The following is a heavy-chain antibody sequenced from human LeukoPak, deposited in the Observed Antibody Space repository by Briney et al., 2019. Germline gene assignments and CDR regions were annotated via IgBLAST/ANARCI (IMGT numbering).Heavy chain of an antibody. CDR1: GGTFSSYA. CDR2: INPNSGGT. J-gene: IGHJ6*03. CDR3: ARDPHYDILTRHYALPSNPFGTYYSYYMAA. Sequence: ASVKVSCKASGGTFSSYAISWVRQAPGQGLEWMGWINPNSGGTKCAQKFQGRVTMTRDTSISTAYMELSRLRSDDTAVYSCARDPHYDILTRHYALPSNPFGTYYSYYMAAWGKGTTVTVSS. V-gene: IGHV1-2*02. D-gene: IGHD3-9*01.